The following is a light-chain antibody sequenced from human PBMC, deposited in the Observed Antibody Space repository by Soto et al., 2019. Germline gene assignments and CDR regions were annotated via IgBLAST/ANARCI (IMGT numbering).Light chain of an antibody. CDR1: STNIGSHT. J-gene: IGLJ2*01. V-gene: IGLV1-44*01. Sequence: QSVLTQPPSASGTPGQRVNISCSGSSTNIGSHTVNWYQQVPGTAPKLLIYSSNLRPSGVPDRFSGSKSGTSASLAISGLQSEDEADYCCAAWDDSLNGVVFGGGTKVTVL. CDR2: SSN. CDR3: AAWDDSLNGVV.